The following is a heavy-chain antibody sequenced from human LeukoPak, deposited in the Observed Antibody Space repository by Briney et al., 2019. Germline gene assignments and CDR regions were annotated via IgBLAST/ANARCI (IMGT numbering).Heavy chain of an antibody. CDR2: IYYSGST. J-gene: IGHJ6*02. D-gene: IGHD3-10*01. Sequence: PSETLSLTCTVSGGSISSYYWSWIRQPPGKGLEWIGYIYYSGSTNYNPSLKSRVTISVDTSKNQFSLKLSSVTAADTAVYYCARVRATTLRGMDVWGQGTTVTVSS. CDR3: ARVRATTLRGMDV. CDR1: GGSISSYY. V-gene: IGHV4-59*08.